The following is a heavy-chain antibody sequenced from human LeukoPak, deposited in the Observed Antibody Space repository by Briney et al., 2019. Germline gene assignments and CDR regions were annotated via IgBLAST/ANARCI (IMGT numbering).Heavy chain of an antibody. CDR2: IYSGGST. J-gene: IGHJ4*02. CDR3: ERFAVADWIFDY. CDR1: GFTVSSNY. Sequence: GGSLRLSCAASGFTVSSNYMSWVRQAPGKGLEWVSVIYSGGSTYYADSVKGRFTISRDNSKNTLYLQMNSLRAEDTAVYYCERFAVADWIFDYWGQGTLVTVSS. D-gene: IGHD2-15*01. V-gene: IGHV3-53*01.